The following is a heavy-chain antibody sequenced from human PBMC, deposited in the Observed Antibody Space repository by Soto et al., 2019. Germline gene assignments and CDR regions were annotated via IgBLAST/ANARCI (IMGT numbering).Heavy chain of an antibody. Sequence: GGSLRLSCAASGFTFSSYGMHWVRQAPGKGLEWVPVIPYDGSNKYYADSVKGRFTISVDNSKNTLYLQMNSLRAEDRAVYYCAKARPEGGYWGQGTGVTVSS. CDR2: IPYDGSNK. J-gene: IGHJ4*02. V-gene: IGHV3-30*18. CDR3: AKARPEGGY. D-gene: IGHD3-16*01. CDR1: GFTFSSYG.